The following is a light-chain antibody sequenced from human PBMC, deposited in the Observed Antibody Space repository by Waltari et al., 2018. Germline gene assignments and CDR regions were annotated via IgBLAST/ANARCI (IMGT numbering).Light chain of an antibody. V-gene: IGLV2-14*03. CDR3: CSFRGGDSFV. CDR1: LSHIGDYYY. Sequence: QSALTQPASVSGSPGQSITLPCPGTLSHIGDYYYVSWYQQFPGKAPKTMIYDVTKRPSGVSSRFSGSKSGNTASLTISGLQAEDEGDYYCCSFRGGDSFVFGTGTRVTVV. CDR2: DVT. J-gene: IGLJ1*01.